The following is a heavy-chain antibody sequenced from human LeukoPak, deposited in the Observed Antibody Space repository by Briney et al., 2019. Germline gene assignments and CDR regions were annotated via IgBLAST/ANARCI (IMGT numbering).Heavy chain of an antibody. Sequence: GGSLTLSCAASRFTFSSYWMSWVRQAPGGGREWVAYIKQEGSEKFYVDSVKGRFTLSRHNAKNPLYLQMNSVRAEHTAVFLCARVRLGWYHIVPCYFDYWGQGTLVTVSS. J-gene: IGHJ4*02. V-gene: IGHV3-7*01. CDR3: ARVRLGWYHIVPCYFDY. D-gene: IGHD6-19*01. CDR1: RFTFSSYW. CDR2: IKQEGSEK.